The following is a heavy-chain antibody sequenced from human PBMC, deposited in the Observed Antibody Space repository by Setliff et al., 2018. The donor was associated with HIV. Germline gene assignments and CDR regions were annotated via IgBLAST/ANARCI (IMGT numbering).Heavy chain of an antibody. D-gene: IGHD2-15*01. CDR1: GYTFSGYA. J-gene: IGHJ4*02. V-gene: IGHV1-3*01. CDR3: ASASGYCRSGNCYIGVHKNPDKYYFDY. Sequence: GASVKVSCKASGYTFSGYAIHWVRQAPGQRLEWMGWINAGNGDTKYSQQFYGRVTITRDTSASTVYMELSSLRSEDTAVYYCASASGYCRSGNCYIGVHKNPDKYYFDYWGQGTLVTVSS. CDR2: INAGNGDT.